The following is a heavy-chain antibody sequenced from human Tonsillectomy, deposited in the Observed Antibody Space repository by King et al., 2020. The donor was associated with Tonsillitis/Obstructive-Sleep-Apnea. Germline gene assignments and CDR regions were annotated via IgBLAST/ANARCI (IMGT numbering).Heavy chain of an antibody. CDR2: IWYDGSNK. D-gene: IGHD5-18*01. V-gene: IGHV3-33*01. J-gene: IGHJ6*03. CDR1: GFTFSSYG. CDR3: ARAQYSYGSLIGVEMAYMDV. Sequence: QLVQSGGGVVQPGRSLRLSCAASGFTFSSYGMHWVRQAPGKGLEWVAVIWYDGSNKYYADSVKGRFTISRDNSKNTLYLQMNSLRAEDTAVYYCARAQYSYGSLIGVEMAYMDVWGKGTTVTVSS.